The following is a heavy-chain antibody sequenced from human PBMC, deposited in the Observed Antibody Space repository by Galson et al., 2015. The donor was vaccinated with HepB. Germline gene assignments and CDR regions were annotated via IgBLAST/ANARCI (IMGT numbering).Heavy chain of an antibody. D-gene: IGHD2-21*02. CDR3: ARQAYCGGDCYSVAFDI. Sequence: SLRLSCAASGFTFSSYSMNWVRQAPGKGLEWVSSISSSSSYIYYADSVKGRFTISRDNAKNSLYLQMNSLRAEDTAVYYCARQAYCGGDCYSVAFDIWGQGTMVTVSS. J-gene: IGHJ3*02. CDR1: GFTFSSYS. CDR2: ISSSSSYI. V-gene: IGHV3-21*01.